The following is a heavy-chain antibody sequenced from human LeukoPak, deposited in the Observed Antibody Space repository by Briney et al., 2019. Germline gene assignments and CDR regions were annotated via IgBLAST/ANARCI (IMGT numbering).Heavy chain of an antibody. CDR1: GFTFSSYA. J-gene: IGHJ3*02. CDR3: AKDGGEAGITIFGVVIHPRESGDAFDI. D-gene: IGHD3-3*01. V-gene: IGHV3-23*01. CDR2: ISGSGGST. Sequence: PGGSLRLSCAASGFTFSSYAMSWVRQAPGKGLEWVSAISGSGGSTYYADSVKGRFTISRDNSKNTLYLQMNSLRAEDTAVYYCAKDGGEAGITIFGVVIHPRESGDAFDIWGQGTMVTVSS.